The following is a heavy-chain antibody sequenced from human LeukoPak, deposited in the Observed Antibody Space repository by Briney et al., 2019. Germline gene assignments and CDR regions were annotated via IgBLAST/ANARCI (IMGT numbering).Heavy chain of an antibody. CDR3: AREIYGNPDY. J-gene: IGHJ4*02. D-gene: IGHD4-17*01. Sequence: GGSLRLSCAASGFTVSSNYMSWVRQAPGKGLEWVANIKQDGSEKYYVDSVKGRFTISRDNAKNSLYLQMNSLRVEDTAVYYCAREIYGNPDYWGQGTLVTVSS. CDR1: GFTVSSNY. CDR2: IKQDGSEK. V-gene: IGHV3-7*01.